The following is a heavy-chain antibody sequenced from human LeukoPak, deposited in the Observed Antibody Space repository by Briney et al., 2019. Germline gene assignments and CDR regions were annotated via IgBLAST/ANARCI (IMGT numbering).Heavy chain of an antibody. V-gene: IGHV4-61*02. Sequence: PSQTLSLTCTVSGVSIANTFYYWNWLRQPAGKGLEWIGRIYTTGSTDYNPSLKSRVTISLDTARNQFSLKLSPVTAADTAVYYCARRQDGHDYWGQGTLVTVSS. CDR2: IYTTGST. CDR3: ARRQDGHDY. J-gene: IGHJ4*02. CDR1: GVSIANTFYY.